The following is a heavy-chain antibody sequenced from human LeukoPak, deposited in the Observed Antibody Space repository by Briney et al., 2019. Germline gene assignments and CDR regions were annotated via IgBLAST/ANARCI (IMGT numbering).Heavy chain of an antibody. Sequence: GGSLRLSCAASGFTFSTYWMGWVRQAPGKGLEWVANIKEDGSAKFYLGSVRGRFTISRDNAKNSLYLQMNSLRAEDTAVYYCARAGEMRYMDVWGKGTAVAVSS. D-gene: IGHD5-24*01. CDR2: IKEDGSAK. J-gene: IGHJ6*03. CDR1: GFTFSTYW. CDR3: ARAGEMRYMDV. V-gene: IGHV3-7*01.